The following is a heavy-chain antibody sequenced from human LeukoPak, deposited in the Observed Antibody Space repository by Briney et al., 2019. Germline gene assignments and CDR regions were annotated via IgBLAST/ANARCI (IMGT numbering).Heavy chain of an antibody. CDR3: AREGGGSYGMDV. D-gene: IGHD1-26*01. CDR2: ISSSSSYI. V-gene: IGHV3-21*01. Sequence: PGGSLRLSCAASGFTFSSYAMSWVRQAPGKGLEWVSSISSSSSYIYYADSVKGRFTISRDNAKNSLYLQMNSLRAEDTAVYYCAREGGGSYGMDVWGQGTTVTVSS. J-gene: IGHJ6*02. CDR1: GFTFSSYA.